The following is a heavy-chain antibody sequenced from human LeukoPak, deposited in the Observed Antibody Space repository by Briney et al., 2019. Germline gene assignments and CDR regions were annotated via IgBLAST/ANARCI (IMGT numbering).Heavy chain of an antibody. CDR3: AKEPEYGTSYWAFDI. D-gene: IGHD6-6*01. J-gene: IGHJ3*02. Sequence: SQTLSLTCAISGDSVSTNSAAWNWTRQSPSRGLEWLGRTYYRSKWYNDYAVSVKSRITINADTSKNQFSLQLNSVTPEDTAVYYCAKEPEYGTSYWAFDIWGQGTMVTVS. CDR2: TYYRSKWYN. V-gene: IGHV6-1*01. CDR1: GDSVSTNSAA.